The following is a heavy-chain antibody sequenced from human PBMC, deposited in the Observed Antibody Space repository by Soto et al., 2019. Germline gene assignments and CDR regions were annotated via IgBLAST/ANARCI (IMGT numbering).Heavy chain of an antibody. CDR3: ARLGYYYDSSGSKNAFDI. J-gene: IGHJ3*02. CDR2: INPSGGST. D-gene: IGHD3-22*01. V-gene: IGHV1-46*01. CDR1: GYTFTSYY. Sequence: ASVKVSCKASGYTFTSYYMHWVRQAPGQGLEWMGIINPSGGSTGYAQKFQGRVTMTRDTSTSTVYMELSSLRSEDTAVYYCARLGYYYDSSGSKNAFDIWGQGTMVTVSS.